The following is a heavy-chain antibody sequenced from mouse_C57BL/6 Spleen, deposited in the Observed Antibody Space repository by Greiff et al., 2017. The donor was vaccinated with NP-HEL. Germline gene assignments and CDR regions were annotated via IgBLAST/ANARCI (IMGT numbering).Heavy chain of an antibody. CDR3: TRKDLYGLEDYFDY. D-gene: IGHD1-1*01. V-gene: IGHV1-15*01. Sequence: QVQLQQSGAELVRPGASVTLSCKASGYTFTDYEMHWVKQTPVHGLEWIGAIDPETGGTAYNQKFKGKAILTADKSSSTAYMELRSLTSEDSAVYYCTRKDLYGLEDYFDYWGQGTTLTVSS. CDR2: IDPETGGT. J-gene: IGHJ2*01. CDR1: GYTFTDYE.